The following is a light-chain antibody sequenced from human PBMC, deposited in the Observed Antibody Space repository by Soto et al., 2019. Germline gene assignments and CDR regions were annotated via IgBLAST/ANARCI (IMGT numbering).Light chain of an antibody. CDR1: RSDVGGYNY. CDR3: SSYTSSSTHYV. CDR2: DVS. V-gene: IGLV2-14*01. Sequence: QSALTQPASVSGSPGQSITISCTGTRSDVGGYNYVSWYQQHPGKAPKLMIYDVSNRPSGVSNRFSGSKSGNTASLTISGLRAEDEADYYCSSYTSSSTHYVFGTGTKLTVL. J-gene: IGLJ1*01.